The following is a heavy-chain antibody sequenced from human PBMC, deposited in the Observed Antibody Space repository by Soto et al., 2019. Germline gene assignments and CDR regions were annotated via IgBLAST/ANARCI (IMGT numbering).Heavy chain of an antibody. CDR2: INAGNGNT. Sequence: ASVKVSCKASGYTFTSYAMHWVRQAPGQRLEWMGWINAGNGNTKYSQKFQGRVTITRDTSASTAYMELSRLRSDDTAVYYCARDSPPGTGYYYYGMDVWGQGTTVTVSS. V-gene: IGHV1-3*01. CDR1: GYTFTSYA. CDR3: ARDSPPGTGYYYYGMDV. J-gene: IGHJ6*02. D-gene: IGHD1-1*01.